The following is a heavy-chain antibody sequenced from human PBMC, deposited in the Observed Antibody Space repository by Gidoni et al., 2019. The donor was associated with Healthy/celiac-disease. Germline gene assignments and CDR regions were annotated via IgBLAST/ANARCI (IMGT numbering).Heavy chain of an antibody. D-gene: IGHD2-8*01. CDR3: ARGGGGYCTNGVCNNWFDP. V-gene: IGHV1-46*01. J-gene: IGHJ5*02. Sequence: QVQLVQSGAEAKKPGASVKVSCKASGYTFTSYYMHWVRQAPGQGLEWMGIINPSGGSTSYAQKFQGRVTMTRDTSTSTVYMELSSLRSEDTAVYYCARGGGGYCTNGVCNNWFDPWGQGTLVTVSS. CDR1: GYTFTSYY. CDR2: INPSGGST.